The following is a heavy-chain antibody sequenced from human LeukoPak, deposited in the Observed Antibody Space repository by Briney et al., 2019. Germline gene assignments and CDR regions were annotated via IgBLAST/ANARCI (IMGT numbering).Heavy chain of an antibody. V-gene: IGHV5-51*01. CDR1: GYSFTSYW. D-gene: IGHD2-2*01. Sequence: GEALKISCKGSGYSFTSYWIGWVRQMPGKGLEWMGIIYPGDSDTRYSTSFQGKVTISADKSISTAYLQWSSLKASDTAMYYCARRYCSSSTCYYPLDYWGQGTLVTVSS. CDR2: IYPGDSDT. CDR3: ARRYCSSSTCYYPLDY. J-gene: IGHJ4*02.